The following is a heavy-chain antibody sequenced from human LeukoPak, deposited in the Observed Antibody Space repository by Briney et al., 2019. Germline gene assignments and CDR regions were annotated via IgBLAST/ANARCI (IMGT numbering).Heavy chain of an antibody. CDR2: INPSGGST. CDR3: ARSPYTYGSLFYLDY. Sequence: GASVRVSCKPSGYTFTYYYIHWVRQAPGQGLEWMGIINPSGGSTTYAQNFQGRVALTRDTSTSTVYMELSSLRSEDTALYYCARSPYTYGSLFYLDYWGQGTLVTVSS. CDR1: GYTFTYYY. J-gene: IGHJ4*02. D-gene: IGHD5-18*01. V-gene: IGHV1-46*01.